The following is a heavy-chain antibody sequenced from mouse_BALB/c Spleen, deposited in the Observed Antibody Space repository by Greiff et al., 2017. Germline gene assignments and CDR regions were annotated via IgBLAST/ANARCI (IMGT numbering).Heavy chain of an antibody. D-gene: IGHD2-4*01. Sequence: VQLKESGPSLVKPSQTLSLTCSVTGDSITSDYAWNWIRQFPGNKLEWMGYISYSGSTSYNPSLKSRISITRDTSKNQFFLQLNSVTTEDTATYYCARGGYDYDYWYFDVWGAGTTVTVSS. CDR2: ISYSGST. CDR1: GDSITSDYA. CDR3: ARGGYDYDYWYFDV. V-gene: IGHV3-2*02. J-gene: IGHJ1*01.